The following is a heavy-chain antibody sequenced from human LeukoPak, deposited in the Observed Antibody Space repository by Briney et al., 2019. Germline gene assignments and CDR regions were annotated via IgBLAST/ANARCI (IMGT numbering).Heavy chain of an antibody. CDR3: ARVEAATTNPRFDY. D-gene: IGHD5-24*01. CDR2: IYHSGST. Sequence: PSETLSLTCTVSGGSISSGGYYWSWIRQPPGKGLEWIGYIYHSGSTYYNPSLKSRATVLVDTSVNQFSLRLNSMTAADTAVYYCARVEAATTNPRFDYWGQGTLGTVSS. J-gene: IGHJ4*02. CDR1: GGSISSGGYY. V-gene: IGHV4-30-2*05.